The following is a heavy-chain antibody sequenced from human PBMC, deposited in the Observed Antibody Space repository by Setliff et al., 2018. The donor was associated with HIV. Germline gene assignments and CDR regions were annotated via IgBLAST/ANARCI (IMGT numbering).Heavy chain of an antibody. D-gene: IGHD3-3*01. J-gene: IGHJ3*01. CDR1: GGSFSGYY. CDR2: INHRGST. V-gene: IGHV4-34*01. Sequence: PSETLSLTCAVYGGSFSGYYWSWIRQSPGKGLKWIGEINHRGSTNYNPSLESRVTISVDRSKNQFSLNLTSLTTADTAMYYCARSYYDFWNGLPRSFDVWGQGTMVTVSS. CDR3: ARSYYDFWNGLPRSFDV.